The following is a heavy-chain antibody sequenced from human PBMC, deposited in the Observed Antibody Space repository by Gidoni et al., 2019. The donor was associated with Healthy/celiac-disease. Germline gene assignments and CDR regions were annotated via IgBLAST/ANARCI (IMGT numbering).Heavy chain of an antibody. CDR2: IYHSGRT. Sequence: QVQLQESGPGLVKPSGTLSLTCAVAGGSISSSNWWSWVRQPPGKVLEWIGEIYHSGRTNYNPSLKSRFTIAVDKSKNQFSLKLSSVTAADTAVYYCARGGGISDYWGQGTLVTVSS. CDR1: GGSISSSNW. V-gene: IGHV4-4*02. D-gene: IGHD3-16*02. J-gene: IGHJ4*02. CDR3: ARGGGISDY.